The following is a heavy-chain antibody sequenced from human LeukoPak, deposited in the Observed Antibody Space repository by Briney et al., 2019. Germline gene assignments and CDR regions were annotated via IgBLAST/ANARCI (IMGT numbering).Heavy chain of an antibody. J-gene: IGHJ4*02. V-gene: IGHV1-69*05. CDR3: ARDDLNYEYDY. D-gene: IGHD1-7*01. CDR1: GGTFSSYA. Sequence: ASVEVSCKASGGTFSSYAISWVRQAPGQGLEWMGRIIPIFGTANYAQKFQGRVTITTDESTSTAYMELSSLRSEDTAVYYCARDDLNYEYDYWGQGTLVTVSS. CDR2: IIPIFGTA.